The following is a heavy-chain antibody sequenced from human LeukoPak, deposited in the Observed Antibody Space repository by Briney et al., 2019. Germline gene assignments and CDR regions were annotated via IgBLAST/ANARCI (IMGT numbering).Heavy chain of an antibody. D-gene: IGHD6-19*01. J-gene: IGHJ6*02. CDR1: GYTFTGYY. V-gene: IGHV1-18*04. Sequence: GASVKVSCKASGYTFTGYYMHWVRQAPGQGLEYMGYISAYNGNTNYAQNLQGRVTMTTDTSTTTVYMELRSLRSDDTAVYYCARLYSSGWPLECMDVWAKGPRSPSP. CDR3: ARLYSSGWPLECMDV. CDR2: ISAYNGNT.